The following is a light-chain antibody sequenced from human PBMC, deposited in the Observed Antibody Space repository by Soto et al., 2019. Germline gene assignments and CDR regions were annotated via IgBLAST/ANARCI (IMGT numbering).Light chain of an antibody. Sequence: EKVMKKSPATLSVSKGERAILYCGASQSVSSNLAWYQQKPGQAPRLLIYFASTRATAVPARFTAGGSGTEFTLTISSLQSDDLTVYYCQEYDKLPRRLGQVAKVAIK. CDR3: QEYDKLPRR. CDR1: QSVSSN. CDR2: FAS. V-gene: IGKV3-15*01. J-gene: IGKJ1*01.